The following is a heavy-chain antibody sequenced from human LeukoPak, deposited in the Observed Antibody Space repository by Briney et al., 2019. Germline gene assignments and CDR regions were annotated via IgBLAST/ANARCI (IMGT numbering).Heavy chain of an antibody. J-gene: IGHJ4*02. CDR2: IWYDGSNK. D-gene: IGHD3-9*01. Sequence: PGRSLRLSCAASGFTFSSYGMHWVRQAPGKGLEGVAVIWYDGSNKYYADSVKGRFTIDRDNSKTTLYLQMNSLRAEDTAVYYCARANDILTGYYEPLDYWGQGTLVTVSS. CDR3: ARANDILTGYYEPLDY. V-gene: IGHV3-33*08. CDR1: GFTFSSYG.